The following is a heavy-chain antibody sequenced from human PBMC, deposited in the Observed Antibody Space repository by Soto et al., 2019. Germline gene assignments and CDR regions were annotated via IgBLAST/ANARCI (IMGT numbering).Heavy chain of an antibody. J-gene: IGHJ4*02. D-gene: IGHD6-19*01. V-gene: IGHV1-46*01. CDR3: ARDGRSSYSSGWYYFDY. CDR1: GYTFTMYY. Sequence: SVKVSCKAFGYTFTMYYMHGVGQSRSRWLEWMGIINPSGGSTSYAQKFQGRVTMTRDTSTSTVYMELSSLRSEDTAVYYCARDGRSSYSSGWYYFDYWGQGTLVTVSS. CDR2: INPSGGST.